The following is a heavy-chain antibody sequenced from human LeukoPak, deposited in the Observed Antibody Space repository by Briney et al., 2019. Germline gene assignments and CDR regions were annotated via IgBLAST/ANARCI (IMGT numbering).Heavy chain of an antibody. CDR3: AIRGCSSGYYVDY. V-gene: IGHV4-34*01. Sequence: SETLSLTCAVYGGSFSGYYWSWIRQPPGKGLEWIGEINHSGSTNYNPSLKSRVTVSVDTSKNQFSLKLSSVTAADTAVYYCAIRGCSSGYYVDYWGQGTLVTVSS. CDR1: GGSFSGYY. D-gene: IGHD3-22*01. CDR2: INHSGST. J-gene: IGHJ4*02.